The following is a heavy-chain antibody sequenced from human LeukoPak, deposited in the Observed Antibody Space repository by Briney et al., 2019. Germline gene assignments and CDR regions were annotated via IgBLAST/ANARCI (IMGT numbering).Heavy chain of an antibody. CDR1: GFTFSSYG. J-gene: IGHJ3*02. D-gene: IGHD3-10*01. Sequence: GGSLRPSCAASGFTFSSYGMHWVRQAPGKGLEWVAVIWYDGSNKYYADSVKGRFTISRDNSKNTLYLQMNSLRAEDTAVYYCARAITMVRGVSDAFDIWGQGTMVTVSS. CDR2: IWYDGSNK. V-gene: IGHV3-33*01. CDR3: ARAITMVRGVSDAFDI.